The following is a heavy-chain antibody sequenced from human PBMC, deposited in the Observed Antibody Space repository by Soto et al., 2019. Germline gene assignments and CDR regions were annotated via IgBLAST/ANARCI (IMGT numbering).Heavy chain of an antibody. V-gene: IGHV3-21*01. CDR2: ISSSSSYI. CDR3: ARGRGCSSTSCYIRGRWFDP. CDR1: GFTFSSYS. D-gene: IGHD2-2*02. Sequence: PVGSLRLSCAASGFTFSSYSMNWVRQAPGKGLEWVSSISSSSSYIYYADSVKGRFTISRDNAKNSLYLQMNSLRAEDTAVYYCARGRGCSSTSCYIRGRWFDPWGQGTLVTVSS. J-gene: IGHJ5*02.